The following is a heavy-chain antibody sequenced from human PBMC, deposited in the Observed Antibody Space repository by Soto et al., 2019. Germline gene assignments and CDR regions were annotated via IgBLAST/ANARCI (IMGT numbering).Heavy chain of an antibody. V-gene: IGHV1-46*01. CDR3: ARDPGLAAAGRKLPYYYYGMDV. Sequence: ASVKVSFKASGYTFTSYYMHWVRQAPGQGLEWMGIINPSGGSTSYAQKFQGRVTMTRDTSTSTVYMELSSLRSEDTAVYYCARDPGLAAAGRKLPYYYYGMDVWGQWTTVTVSS. J-gene: IGHJ6*02. D-gene: IGHD6-13*01. CDR1: GYTFTSYY. CDR2: INPSGGST.